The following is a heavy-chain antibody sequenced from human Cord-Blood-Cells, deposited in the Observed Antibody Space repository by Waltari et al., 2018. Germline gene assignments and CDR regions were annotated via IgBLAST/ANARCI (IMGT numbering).Heavy chain of an antibody. CDR2: IYTSGST. J-gene: IGHJ6*03. CDR3: AREDYQLLPNYYYYYMDV. D-gene: IGHD2-2*01. Sequence: QVQLQESAPGLVKPSDTLSPTCTVSGGSISSYYWSWLRQPAWKGLEWIGRIYTSGSTNYNPSLKSRVTMSVDTSKNQFSLKLSSVTAADTAVYYCAREDYQLLPNYYYYYMDVWGKGTTVTVSS. V-gene: IGHV4-4*07. CDR1: GGSISSYY.